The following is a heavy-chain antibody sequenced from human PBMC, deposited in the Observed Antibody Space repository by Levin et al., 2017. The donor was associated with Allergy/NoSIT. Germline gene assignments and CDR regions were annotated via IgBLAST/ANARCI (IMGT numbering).Heavy chain of an antibody. J-gene: IGHJ6*02. CDR2: IYPGDSDT. Sequence: PGESLKISCKGSGYSFTSYWIGWVRQMPGKGLEWMGIIYPGDSDTRYSPSFQGQVTISADKSISTAYLQWSSLKASDTAMYYCARHRNTAMVRGVDYYGMDVWGQGTTVTVSS. D-gene: IGHD5-18*01. CDR3: ARHRNTAMVRGVDYYGMDV. V-gene: IGHV5-51*01. CDR1: GYSFTSYW.